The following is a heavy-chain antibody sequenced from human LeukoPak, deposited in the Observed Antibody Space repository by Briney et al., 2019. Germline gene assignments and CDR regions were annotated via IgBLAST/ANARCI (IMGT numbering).Heavy chain of an antibody. CDR3: ARGPFDY. J-gene: IGHJ4*02. CDR1: GGSFSGYY. CDR2: INHSGST. Sequence: SETLSLTCAVYGGSFSGYYWSWIRQPPGKGVEWIGEINHSGSTNYNPSLKSRVTISVDTSKNQFSLKLSSVTAADTAVYYCARGPFDYWGQGTLVTVSS. V-gene: IGHV4-34*01.